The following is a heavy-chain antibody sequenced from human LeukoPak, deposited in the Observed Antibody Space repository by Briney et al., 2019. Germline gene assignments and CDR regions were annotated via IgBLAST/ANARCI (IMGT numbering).Heavy chain of an antibody. CDR2: IYHSGST. J-gene: IGHJ4*02. Sequence: SEALSLTCTVSGGSISTYYWSWIWQPPGKGREWIASIYHSGSTYYNPSLKSRVTISADTSKNQFSLKLNSVTAADTAVYYCARVARDGYLAYYFDYWGPGTPVTVSS. CDR1: GGSISTYY. D-gene: IGHD5-24*01. V-gene: IGHV4-59*01. CDR3: ARVARDGYLAYYFDY.